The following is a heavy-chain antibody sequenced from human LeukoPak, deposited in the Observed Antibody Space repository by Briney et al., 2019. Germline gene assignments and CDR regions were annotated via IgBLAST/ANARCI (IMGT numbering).Heavy chain of an antibody. Sequence: PGGSLRLSCAVFGFIVSADYMSWVRQAPGKGLEWVSVIYSGGRTYYADSVKGRFTISRDISKNTLYLQMNSVRAEDTAVYYCARHDWFDPWGQGTLVTVSS. CDR3: ARHDWFDP. CDR2: IYSGGRT. CDR1: GFIVSADY. V-gene: IGHV3-66*04. J-gene: IGHJ5*02.